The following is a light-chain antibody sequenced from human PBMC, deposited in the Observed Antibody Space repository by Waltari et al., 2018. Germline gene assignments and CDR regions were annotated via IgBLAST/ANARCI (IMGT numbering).Light chain of an antibody. CDR2: DAS. CDR3: QQRGNWPRT. Sequence: EIVLTQSPATLSLSPGESATLSCRASQSVGSYLAWYQQKPGQAPSLLIYDASNRATGIPARFSGSGSGTDFTLTISSLEPEDFAVYYCQQRGNWPRTFGQGTKLEIK. V-gene: IGKV3-11*01. J-gene: IGKJ2*01. CDR1: QSVGSY.